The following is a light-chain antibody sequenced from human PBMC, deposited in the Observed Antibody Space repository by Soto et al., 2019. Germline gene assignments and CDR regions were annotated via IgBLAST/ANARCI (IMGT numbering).Light chain of an antibody. V-gene: IGLV5-45*03. Sequence: QAVVIQPSSLSASPGASASLTCTLRSGIHVGAYRIYWYQQKPGSPPQYLLRYKSDSDKQQGSGVPSRFSGSKDASANAGILLISGLQSEDEADYYCMIWHNSAVVFGGGTKLTVL. CDR1: SGIHVGAYR. J-gene: IGLJ2*01. CDR3: MIWHNSAVV. CDR2: YKSDSDK.